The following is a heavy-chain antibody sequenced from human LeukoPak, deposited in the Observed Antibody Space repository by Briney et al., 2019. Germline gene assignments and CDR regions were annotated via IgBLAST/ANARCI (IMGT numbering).Heavy chain of an antibody. D-gene: IGHD6-13*01. CDR2: TRYDGSNK. CDR3: AKVGPYSSSWYFDY. J-gene: IGHJ4*02. CDR1: GFTFSSYG. V-gene: IGHV3-30*02. Sequence: GGSLRLSCAASGFTFSSYGMHWVRQAPGKGLEWVAFTRYDGSNKYYADSVKGRFTISRDNSKNTLYLQMNSLRAEDTAVYYCAKVGPYSSSWYFDYWGQGTLVTVSS.